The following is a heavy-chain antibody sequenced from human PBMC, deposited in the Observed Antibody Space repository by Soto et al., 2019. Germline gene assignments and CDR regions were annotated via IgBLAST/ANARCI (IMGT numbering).Heavy chain of an antibody. D-gene: IGHD4-17*01. CDR1: GFTFSSYG. J-gene: IGHJ2*01. CDR3: AKDRNYGGNSGWYFDL. CDR2: ISYDGSNK. Sequence: QVQLVESGGGVVQPGRSLRLSCAASGFTFSSYGMHWVRQAPGKGLEWVAVISYDGSNKYYADSVKDRFTISRDNSKNTLYLQMNSLRAEDTAVYYCAKDRNYGGNSGWYFDLWGRGTLVTVSS. V-gene: IGHV3-30*18.